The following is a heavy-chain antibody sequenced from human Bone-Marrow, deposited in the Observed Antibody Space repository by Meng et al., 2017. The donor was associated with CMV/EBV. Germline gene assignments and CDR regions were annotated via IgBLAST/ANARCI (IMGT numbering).Heavy chain of an antibody. CDR1: GGTFSSYT. D-gene: IGHD3-3*01. CDR3: ARGGKIFGVVDIYYYYYGMDV. J-gene: IGHJ6*02. Sequence: ASVKVSCKASGGTFSSYTISWVRQAPGQGLEWMGIINPSGGSTSYAQKFQGRVTMTRDTSTSTVYMELSSLRSEDTAVYYCARGGKIFGVVDIYYYYYGMDVWGQGTTVTVSS. V-gene: IGHV1-46*01. CDR2: INPSGGST.